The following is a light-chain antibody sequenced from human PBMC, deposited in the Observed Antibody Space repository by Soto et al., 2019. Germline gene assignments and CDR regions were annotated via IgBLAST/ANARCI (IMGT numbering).Light chain of an antibody. V-gene: IGLV2-8*01. CDR3: SSYAGRNNYV. Sequence: QSALTQPPSASGSLGQSVTISCTGSSSDVGAFDSVSWYQQHPHKAPQIIIYEVSKRPSGVPDRFSGSKSGNTASLTVSGLQADDEADYFCSSYAGRNNYVFGTATKLTVL. J-gene: IGLJ1*01. CDR1: SSDVGAFDS. CDR2: EVS.